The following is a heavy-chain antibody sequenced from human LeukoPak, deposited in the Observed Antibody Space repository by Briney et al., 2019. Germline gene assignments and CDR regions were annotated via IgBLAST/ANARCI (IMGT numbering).Heavy chain of an antibody. V-gene: IGHV3-33*01. Sequence: GRSLRLSCAASGFTFRNYGMHWVRQAPGKGLEWVAVIWYDGSNKYYADSVKGRFTISRDNSKNTLFLQMDGLRAEDTAVYYCARESYSKRGFDYWGQGTLVTVSS. CDR1: GFTFRNYG. D-gene: IGHD4-11*01. J-gene: IGHJ4*02. CDR2: IWYDGSNK. CDR3: ARESYSKRGFDY.